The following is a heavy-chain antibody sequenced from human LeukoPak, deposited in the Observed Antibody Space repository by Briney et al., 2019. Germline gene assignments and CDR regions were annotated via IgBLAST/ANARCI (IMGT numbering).Heavy chain of an antibody. Sequence: PSETLSLTCTVSGGSISSYYWSWIRQPPGKGLEWIGYIYYSGSTNYNPSLKSRVTISVDTSKNQFSLKLSSVTAADTAVYYCARARGYSGYGSWGQGTLVTVSS. CDR3: ARARGYSGYGS. CDR1: GGSISSYY. CDR2: IYYSGST. D-gene: IGHD5-12*01. J-gene: IGHJ4*02. V-gene: IGHV4-59*01.